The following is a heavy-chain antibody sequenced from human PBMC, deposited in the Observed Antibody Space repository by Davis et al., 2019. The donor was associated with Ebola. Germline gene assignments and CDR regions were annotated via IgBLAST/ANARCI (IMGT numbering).Heavy chain of an antibody. CDR3: ARLEQQQLVQGPDY. CDR2: IDPSDSYT. CDR1: GYSFTSHW. J-gene: IGHJ4*02. Sequence: GESLKISCKASGYSFTSHWISWVRQMPGKGLEWMGRIDPSDSYTNYSPSFQGHVTISADKSISTAYLQWSSLKASDTAMYYCARLEQQQLVQGPDYWGQGTLVTVSS. D-gene: IGHD6-13*01. V-gene: IGHV5-10-1*01.